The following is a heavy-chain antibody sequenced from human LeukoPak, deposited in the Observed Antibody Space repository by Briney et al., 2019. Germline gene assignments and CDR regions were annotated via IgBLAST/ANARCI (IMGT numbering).Heavy chain of an antibody. D-gene: IGHD6-6*01. Sequence: GGSLRLSCVASGFTFSRYWMHWVRQAPGKGLVWVSRINSDGSTIYADSVKGRFTISRDNSKNTLYLQMNSLRAEDTAVYYCAKGLEYSSSSLWGQGTLVTVSS. J-gene: IGHJ4*02. CDR3: AKGLEYSSSSL. CDR2: INSDGST. V-gene: IGHV3-74*01. CDR1: GFTFSRYW.